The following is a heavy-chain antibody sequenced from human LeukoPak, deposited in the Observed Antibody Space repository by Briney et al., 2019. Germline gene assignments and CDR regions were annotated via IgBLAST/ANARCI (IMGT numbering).Heavy chain of an antibody. CDR1: GFTFSSYA. Sequence: PGGSLRLSCAASGFTFSSYAMHWVRQAPGKGLEYVSAISSNGGSTYYANSVKGRFTISRDNSKNTPYLQMGSLRAEDMAVYYCAREGEMATIRGPLYYFDYWGQGTLVTVSS. CDR3: AREGEMATIRGPLYYFDY. J-gene: IGHJ4*02. D-gene: IGHD5-24*01. CDR2: ISSNGGST. V-gene: IGHV3-64*01.